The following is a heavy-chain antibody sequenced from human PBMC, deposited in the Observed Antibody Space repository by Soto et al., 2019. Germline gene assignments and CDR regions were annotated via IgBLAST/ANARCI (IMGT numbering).Heavy chain of an antibody. CDR1: GFSFSTYW. J-gene: IGHJ6*02. V-gene: IGHV3-7*05. D-gene: IGHD2-15*01. Sequence: PRGSLRLSCAGSGFSFSTYWMSWVRQAPGKGLEWVANIKQDGSEKYYVDSVKGRFTISRDNAKNSLYLQMNSLRAEDTAVYYCARDLGTLSPYYYYGMDVWGQGTTVTVSS. CDR2: IKQDGSEK. CDR3: ARDLGTLSPYYYYGMDV.